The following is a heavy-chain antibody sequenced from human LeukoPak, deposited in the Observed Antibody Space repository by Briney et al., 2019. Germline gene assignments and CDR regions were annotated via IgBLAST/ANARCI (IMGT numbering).Heavy chain of an antibody. CDR1: GFTFSSYS. CDR3: ARVRYGSGSYDAFDI. D-gene: IGHD3-10*01. CDR2: IYSGGST. J-gene: IGHJ3*02. V-gene: IGHV3-66*01. Sequence: GGSLRLSCAASGFTFSSYSMNWVRQAPGKGLEWVSVIYSGGSTYYADSVKGRFTISRDNSKNTLYLQMNSLRAEDTAVYYCARVRYGSGSYDAFDIWGQGTMVTVSS.